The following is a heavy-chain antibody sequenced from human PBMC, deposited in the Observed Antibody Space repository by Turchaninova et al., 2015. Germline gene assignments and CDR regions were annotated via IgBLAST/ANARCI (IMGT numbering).Heavy chain of an antibody. CDR3: ARDSPGYGALDI. Sequence: LVESGGGLVQPGGSLRLSCVASGFTFSSYNMNWVRRAPGKGLERLSFIGSEGSVIYYEDSVKGRFIISRDNAKNSLYLQVNSLRVEDTAVYYYARDSPGYGALDIWGQGTMVTVSS. D-gene: IGHD2-15*01. CDR1: GFTFSSYN. J-gene: IGHJ3*02. V-gene: IGHV3-48*04. CDR2: IGSEGSVI.